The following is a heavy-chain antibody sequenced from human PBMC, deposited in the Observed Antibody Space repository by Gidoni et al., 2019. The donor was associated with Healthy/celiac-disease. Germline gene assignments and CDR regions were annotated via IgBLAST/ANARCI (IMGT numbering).Heavy chain of an antibody. CDR2: IIPILGIA. CDR1: GGTFSSYT. Sequence: QVQLVQSGAEVTKPGSSVKVSCKASGGTFSSYTISWVRQAPGQGLEWMGRIIPILGIANYAQKCQGRVTITADKSTSTAYMELSSLRSEDTAVYYCARGGEYSSSWYPYERDACDIWGQGTMVTVSS. D-gene: IGHD6-13*01. CDR3: ARGGEYSSSWYPYERDACDI. V-gene: IGHV1-69*02. J-gene: IGHJ3*02.